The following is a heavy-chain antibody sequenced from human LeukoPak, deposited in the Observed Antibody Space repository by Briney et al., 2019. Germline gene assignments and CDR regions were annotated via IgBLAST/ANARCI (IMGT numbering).Heavy chain of an antibody. V-gene: IGHV3-48*03. CDR2: ISSSCSTI. D-gene: IGHD3-10*01. J-gene: IGHJ5*02. CDR1: GFTFSSYE. Sequence: PGGSLRLSCAASGFTFSSYEMNWVRQAPGKGLEWVSYISSSCSTIYYADSVKGRFTISRDNAKNSLYLQMNSLRAEDTAVYYCARGILLWFGELSSPHWFDPWGQGTLVTVSS. CDR3: ARGILLWFGELSSPHWFDP.